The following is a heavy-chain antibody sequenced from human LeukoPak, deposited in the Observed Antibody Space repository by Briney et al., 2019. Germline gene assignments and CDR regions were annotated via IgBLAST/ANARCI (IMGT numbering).Heavy chain of an antibody. D-gene: IGHD3-10*01. CDR1: GFTFRSYA. J-gene: IGHJ4*02. CDR3: ARDLYYGSGSNPCY. CDR2: ISYDGSNK. Sequence: GRSLRLSCAASGFTFRSYAMHWVRQAPGKGLEWVAVISYDGSNKYYADSVKGRFTISRDNSKNTLYLQMNSLRAEDTAVYYCARDLYYGSGSNPCYWGQGTLVTVSS. V-gene: IGHV3-30-3*01.